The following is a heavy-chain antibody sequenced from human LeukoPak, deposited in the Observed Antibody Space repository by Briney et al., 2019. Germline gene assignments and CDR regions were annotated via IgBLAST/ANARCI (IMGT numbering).Heavy chain of an antibody. CDR3: TTAASY. CDR2: IRSKAYGGTT. CDR1: GFTFGDYA. Sequence: PGGSLRLSCTASGFTFGDYAMSWVRQAPGKGLEWVGFIRSKAYGGTTDYAAPVKGRFTISRDDSKNTLYLQMNSLKIEDTAVYYCTTAASYWGQGSLVTVSS. J-gene: IGHJ4*02. V-gene: IGHV3-49*04.